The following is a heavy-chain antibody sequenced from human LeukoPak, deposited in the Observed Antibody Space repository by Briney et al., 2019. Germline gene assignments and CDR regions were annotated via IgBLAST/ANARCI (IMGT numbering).Heavy chain of an antibody. J-gene: IGHJ4*02. V-gene: IGHV3-30*02. CDR3: SKDINSYCRGDCSDY. CDR2: IRLDGSNT. Sequence: GGSLRLSCAAPGFTFSKHVMHWVRQAPGKGLEWVAFIRLDGSNTYYADSVKGRFTISRDKSKNTVDLQMNSLRTEDTAIYYCSKDINSYCRGDCSDYWGQGTLVIVSS. D-gene: IGHD2-15*01. CDR1: GFTFSKHV.